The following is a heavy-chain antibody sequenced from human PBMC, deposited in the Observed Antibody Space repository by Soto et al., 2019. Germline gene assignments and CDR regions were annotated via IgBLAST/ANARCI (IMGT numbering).Heavy chain of an antibody. J-gene: IGHJ5*02. CDR1: GFSLSTSGVG. D-gene: IGHD3-10*01. CDR2: IYWDDDK. Sequence: QITLKESGPTLVKPTQTLTLTYTFFGFSLSTSGVGVGWIRQPPGKALEWLALIYWDDDKRYSPSLKSRITITKDTSKNQVVLTMTNMDPVDTATYYCAHRPHHLWFGELLSHWFDPWGQGPLVPVSS. V-gene: IGHV2-5*02. CDR3: AHRPHHLWFGELLSHWFDP.